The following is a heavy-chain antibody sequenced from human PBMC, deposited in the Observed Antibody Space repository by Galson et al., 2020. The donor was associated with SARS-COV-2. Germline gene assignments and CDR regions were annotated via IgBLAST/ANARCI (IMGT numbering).Heavy chain of an antibody. CDR1: GFTFSSYW. CDR3: ARDPSSAWGGYNWFDP. V-gene: IGHV3-74*01. Sequence: GESLKISCAASGFTFSSYWMHWVRQAPGKGLVWVSRINSDGSSTSYADSVKGRFTISRDNAKNTLYLQMNSLRAEDTAVYYCARDPSSAWGGYNWFDPWGQGTLVTGSS. J-gene: IGHJ5*02. CDR2: INSDGSST. D-gene: IGHD7-27*01.